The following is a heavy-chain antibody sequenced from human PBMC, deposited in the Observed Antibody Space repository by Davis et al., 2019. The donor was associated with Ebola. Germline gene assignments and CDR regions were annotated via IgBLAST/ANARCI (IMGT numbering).Heavy chain of an antibody. J-gene: IGHJ4*02. D-gene: IGHD5-12*01. V-gene: IGHV3-15*01. CDR3: TTDGYSGYDLRGLGVY. CDR2: ISGKTDGGTT. CDR1: GFTFSNAW. Sequence: GESLKISCAASGFTFSNAWMSWVRQAPGKGLEWVGRISGKTDGGTTDYAAPVKGRFTISRDDSKNTLYLQMNSLRTEDTAMYYCTTDGYSGYDLRGLGVYWGQGTLVTVSS.